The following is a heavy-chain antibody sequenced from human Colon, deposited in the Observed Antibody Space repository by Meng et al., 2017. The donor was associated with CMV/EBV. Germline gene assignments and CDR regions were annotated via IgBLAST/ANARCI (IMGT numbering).Heavy chain of an antibody. D-gene: IGHD2-2*01. V-gene: IGHV3-7*01. CDR2: IKQDGSEK. Sequence: GESLKISCAVAGFSFTSFWMAWVRQAPGKGLEWVANIKQDGSEKYYVDSVKGRFTISRDNAKNSLYLQMNSLRAEDTAVYYCARDVVVPAAISYYYYGMDVWGQGTTVTVSS. J-gene: IGHJ6*02. CDR1: GFSFTSFW. CDR3: ARDVVVPAAISYYYYGMDV.